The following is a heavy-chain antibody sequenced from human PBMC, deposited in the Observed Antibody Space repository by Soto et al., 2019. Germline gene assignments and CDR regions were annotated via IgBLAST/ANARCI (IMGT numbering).Heavy chain of an antibody. CDR3: AAVAGTRDFFGMDV. CDR1: GGSVNSGSYY. Sequence: QVQLQESGPGLVKPSETLSLTCTVSGGSVNSGSYYWNWIRQSPGKGLEWIGYIYYSGSTNYNPSLKSRVTISVDTSKNQFSLKLSSVTAADTAVYYCAAVAGTRDFFGMDVWGQGTTVTVSS. D-gene: IGHD6-19*01. V-gene: IGHV4-61*01. J-gene: IGHJ6*02. CDR2: IYYSGST.